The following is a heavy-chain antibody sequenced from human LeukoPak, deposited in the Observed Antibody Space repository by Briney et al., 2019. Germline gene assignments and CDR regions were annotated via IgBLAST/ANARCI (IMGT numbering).Heavy chain of an antibody. CDR3: ARSYDSSGYSDPFDY. CDR1: GFTVSSNY. V-gene: IGHV3-53*01. D-gene: IGHD3-22*01. CDR2: IYSGGST. J-gene: IGHJ4*02. Sequence: GGSLRLSCAASGFTVSSNYMSWARQAPGKGLEWVSVIYSGGSTYYADSVKGRFTISRDNSKNTLYLQMNSLRAEDTAVYYCARSYDSSGYSDPFDYWGQGTLVTVSS.